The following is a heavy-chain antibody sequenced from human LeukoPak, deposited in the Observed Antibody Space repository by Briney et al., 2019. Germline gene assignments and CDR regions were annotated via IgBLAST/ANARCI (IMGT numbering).Heavy chain of an antibody. J-gene: IGHJ5*02. Sequence: GASVKVSCKASGGTLSRFAISWVRQAPGQGLEWMGGIIAIFGTANYAQKFQGRVTITADESTSTAYMELSSLTSEDTAVYYCARVVTPRDCSSPSCYWKGWFDPWGQGTLVTVSS. D-gene: IGHD2-2*01. CDR2: IIAIFGTA. V-gene: IGHV1-69*13. CDR1: GGTLSRFA. CDR3: ARVVTPRDCSSPSCYWKGWFDP.